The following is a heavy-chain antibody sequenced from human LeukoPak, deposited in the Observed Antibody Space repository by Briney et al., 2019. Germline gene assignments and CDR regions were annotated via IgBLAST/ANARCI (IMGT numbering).Heavy chain of an antibody. Sequence: GGSLRLSCAASGFTFSNYAMSWVRQAPGKGLEWVSTISASGGSTYSADSVKGRFTISRDNSKNTLYVQMNSLRAEDTAVYYCARDPNYFDYWGQGTLVTASS. J-gene: IGHJ4*02. CDR2: ISASGGST. CDR3: ARDPNYFDY. CDR1: GFTFSNYA. D-gene: IGHD2-8*01. V-gene: IGHV3-23*01.